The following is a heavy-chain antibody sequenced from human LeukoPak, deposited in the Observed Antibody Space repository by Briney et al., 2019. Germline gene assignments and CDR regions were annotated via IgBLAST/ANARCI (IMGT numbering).Heavy chain of an antibody. CDR2: LSDTGTI. CDR3: TRERPRSWSTFMDV. V-gene: IGHV3-48*01. Sequence: GGSLRLSCAASGFSFSSYTMNWVCQAPGKRPEWLSYLSDTGTIFYADSVRGRFTISRDNAKNSLFLQIHSLRAEDTAVYYCTRERPRSWSTFMDVWGQGTTVSVSS. CDR1: GFSFSSYT. J-gene: IGHJ6*02. D-gene: IGHD6-19*01.